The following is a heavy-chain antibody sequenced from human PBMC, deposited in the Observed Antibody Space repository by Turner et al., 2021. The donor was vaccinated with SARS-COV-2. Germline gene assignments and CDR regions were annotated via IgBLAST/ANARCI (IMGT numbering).Heavy chain of an antibody. CDR2: ISTIDSHI. J-gene: IGHJ4*02. D-gene: IGHD6-19*01. V-gene: IGHV3-21*02. CDR1: GFTFSGYT. CDR3: ARDPIRAVAGYYFDY. Sequence: EVQLVESGGGLVQPGGSLRLSCTASGFTFSGYTLNWDRQAPGKGLEWVSSISTIDSHIHYEEAVKGRFIISRDDDKNSLYLQMISRGAEDTAVYYCARDPIRAVAGYYFDYWGLGTLVTVSS.